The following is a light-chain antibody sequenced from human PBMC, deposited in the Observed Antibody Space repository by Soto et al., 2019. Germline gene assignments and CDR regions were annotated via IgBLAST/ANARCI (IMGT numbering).Light chain of an antibody. CDR2: DVN. Sequence: QSALTQPRSVSGSPGQSVTISCTGTNSDVGGYNHVSWYQQHPGKAPKVMIYDVNKRPSGVPDRFSGSKSGNTASLTISGLQAADEAGYHCCAHTGGYGGVFGGGTKLTVL. V-gene: IGLV2-11*01. J-gene: IGLJ3*02. CDR1: NSDVGGYNH. CDR3: CAHTGGYGGV.